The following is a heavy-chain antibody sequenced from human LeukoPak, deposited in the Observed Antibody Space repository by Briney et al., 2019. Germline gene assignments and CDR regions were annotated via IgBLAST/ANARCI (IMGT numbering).Heavy chain of an antibody. CDR1: GFTVSSNY. V-gene: IGHV3-66*01. CDR3: ARDRWFGELLGY. D-gene: IGHD3-10*01. Sequence: PGGSLRLSCAASGFTVSSNYMSWVRQAPGKGLEWVSVIYSGGSTYYADSVKGRFTISKDNSKNTLYLQMNSLRAEDTAVYYCARDRWFGELLGYWGQGTLVTVSS. CDR2: IYSGGST. J-gene: IGHJ4*02.